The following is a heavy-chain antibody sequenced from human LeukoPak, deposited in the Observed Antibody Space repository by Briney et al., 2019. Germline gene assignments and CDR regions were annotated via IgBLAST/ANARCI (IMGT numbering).Heavy chain of an antibody. CDR3: AREYYGSGSYYNVFFNYYYYMDV. Sequence: PSETLSLTCTVSGGSISSYYWSWIRQPPGKGLEWIGYIYYSGSTNYNPSLKSRVTISVDTSKNQFSLKLSSVTAADTAVYYCAREYYGSGSYYNVFFNYYYYMDVWGKGTTVTVSS. D-gene: IGHD3-10*01. J-gene: IGHJ6*03. CDR1: GGSISSYY. V-gene: IGHV4-59*01. CDR2: IYYSGST.